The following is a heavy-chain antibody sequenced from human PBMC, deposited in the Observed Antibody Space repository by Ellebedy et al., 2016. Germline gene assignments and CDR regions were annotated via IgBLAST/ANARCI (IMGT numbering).Heavy chain of an antibody. D-gene: IGHD3-3*02. CDR2: IHHDGRT. CDR1: GGSITSSSYY. CDR3: ATSLAYLAEGLY. V-gene: IGHV4-39*01. J-gene: IGHJ4*02. Sequence: SETLSLTCTVSGGSITSSSYYWGWVRQPPGTGLEWIGSIHHDGRTYYNPSLRSRVTFSVDASKNQYSLRLRSVTAADTAVFYCATSLAYLAEGLYWGQGILVTVSS.